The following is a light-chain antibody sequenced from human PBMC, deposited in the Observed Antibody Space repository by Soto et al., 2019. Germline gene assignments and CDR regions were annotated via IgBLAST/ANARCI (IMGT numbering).Light chain of an antibody. CDR2: EVG. CDR1: SSDIGYYNY. J-gene: IGLJ1*01. V-gene: IGLV2-14*01. Sequence: QSVLTQPASVSWSPVQSITISCTGTSSDIGYYNYVSWYQQHPGKAPKVMIYEVGNRPSGVSDRFSGSKSGNTAFLTISGLQAEDEADYYCSSYTSSSTPFVFGTGTKVTVL. CDR3: SSYTSSSTPFV.